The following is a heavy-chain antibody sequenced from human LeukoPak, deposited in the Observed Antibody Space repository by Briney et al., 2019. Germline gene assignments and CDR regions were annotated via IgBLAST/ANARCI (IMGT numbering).Heavy chain of an antibody. Sequence: SQTLSLTCTVSGGSISSGSYYWSWIRQPAGKGLEWIGRIYTSGSTNYNPSLKSRVTISVDTSKNQFSLKLSSVTAADTAVYYCARLEYGSGWYPGYGAFDIWGQGTMVTVSS. CDR1: GGSISSGSYY. V-gene: IGHV4-61*02. CDR3: ARLEYGSGWYPGYGAFDI. D-gene: IGHD6-19*01. CDR2: IYTSGST. J-gene: IGHJ3*02.